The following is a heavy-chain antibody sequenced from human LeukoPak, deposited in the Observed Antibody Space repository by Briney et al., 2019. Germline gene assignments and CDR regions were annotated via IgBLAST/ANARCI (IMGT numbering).Heavy chain of an antibody. D-gene: IGHD3-10*01. CDR1: GGSISSGDYY. J-gene: IGHJ4*02. Sequence: SQTLSLTCTVSGGSISSGDYYWSWIRQPPGKGLEWIGYIYYSGSTYYNPSLKSRVTISVDTSKNQFSLKLSSVTAADTAVYYCARGSSGVRGVPSLDYWGQGTLVTVSS. CDR2: IYYSGST. V-gene: IGHV4-30-4*01. CDR3: ARGSSGVRGVPSLDY.